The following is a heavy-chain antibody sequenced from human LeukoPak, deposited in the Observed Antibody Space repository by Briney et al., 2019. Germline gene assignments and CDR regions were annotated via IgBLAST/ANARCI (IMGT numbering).Heavy chain of an antibody. V-gene: IGHV3-48*01. D-gene: IGHD6-19*01. Sequence: QPGGSLRLSCAASGFTFSSYSRNWVRQAPGKGLEWVSYISSSSSTIYYADSVKGRFTISRDNAKNSLYLQMNSLRAEDTAVYYCARTSSGWYNIWDYWGQGTLVTVSS. CDR1: GFTFSSYS. J-gene: IGHJ4*02. CDR2: ISSSSSTI. CDR3: ARTSSGWYNIWDY.